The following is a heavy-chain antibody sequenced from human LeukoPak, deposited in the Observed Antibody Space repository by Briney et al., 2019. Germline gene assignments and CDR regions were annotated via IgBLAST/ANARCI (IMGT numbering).Heavy chain of an antibody. J-gene: IGHJ4*02. CDR3: VRSPTTLGLLASWFGELPYFDY. D-gene: IGHD3-10*01. Sequence: AASVKVSCKASGYTFTSYGISWVRQAPGQGLEWMGWISAYNGNTNYAQKLQGRVTMTTDTSTSTAYMELRSLRSDDTAVYYCVRSPTTLGLLASWFGELPYFDYWGQGTLVTVSS. CDR1: GYTFTSYG. V-gene: IGHV1-18*04. CDR2: ISAYNGNT.